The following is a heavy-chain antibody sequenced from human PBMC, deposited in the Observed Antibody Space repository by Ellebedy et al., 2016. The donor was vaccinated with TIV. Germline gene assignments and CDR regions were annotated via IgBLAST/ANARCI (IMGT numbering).Heavy chain of an antibody. Sequence: MPSETLSLTCTVSGGSFSSSRYYWGWVRQPPGKSLEWIGNINDSGRTYYNPSLKSRVTISVDTSKNQFSLMLSSVTAADTAVYYCSRHSSVSYDWDSWGQGTRVIVSS. CDR3: SRHSSVSYDWDS. J-gene: IGHJ4*02. D-gene: IGHD1-26*01. CDR2: INDSGRT. V-gene: IGHV4-39*01. CDR1: GGSFSSSRYY.